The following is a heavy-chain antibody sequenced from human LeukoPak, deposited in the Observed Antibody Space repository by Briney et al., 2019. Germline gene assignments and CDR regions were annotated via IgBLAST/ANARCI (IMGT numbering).Heavy chain of an antibody. V-gene: IGHV3-15*01. CDR3: TANLMENFDY. CDR2: IKSKTDGGTT. J-gene: IGHJ4*02. D-gene: IGHD1-1*01. Sequence: GGSLRLSCAASGFTFSNAWMNWVRQAPGKGLEWVGRIKSKTDGGTTDYATPVKGRFTLSRGDSKKTLFLQMNSLKTEDTAVYYCTANLMENFDYWGQGTLVTVSS. CDR1: GFTFSNAW.